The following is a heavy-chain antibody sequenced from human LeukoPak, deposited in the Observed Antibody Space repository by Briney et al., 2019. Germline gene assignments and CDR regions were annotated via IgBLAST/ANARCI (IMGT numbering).Heavy chain of an antibody. CDR2: ISGSGGST. D-gene: IGHD5-18*01. CDR3: AKERLWYFDY. CDR1: GFTFSSYG. Sequence: GTSLRLSCAASGFTFSSYGIHWVRQALGKGLEWVSAISGSGGSTYYADSVKGRFTISRDNSKNTLYLQMNSLRAEDTAVYYCAKERLWYFDYWGQGTLVTVSS. J-gene: IGHJ4*02. V-gene: IGHV3-23*01.